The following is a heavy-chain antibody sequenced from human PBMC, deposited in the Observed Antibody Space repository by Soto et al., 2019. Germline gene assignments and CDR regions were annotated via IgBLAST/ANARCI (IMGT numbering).Heavy chain of an antibody. CDR1: GYSFTSYW. V-gene: IGHV5-10-1*01. Sequence: PGESLKISCKGSGYSFTSYWISWVRQMPGKGLEWMGRIDPSDSYTNYSPSFQGHVTISADKSISTAYLQWSSLRASDTAMYYCARMIPPRGWFDPWGQGTLVTVSS. J-gene: IGHJ5*02. D-gene: IGHD3-22*01. CDR2: IDPSDSYT. CDR3: ARMIPPRGWFDP.